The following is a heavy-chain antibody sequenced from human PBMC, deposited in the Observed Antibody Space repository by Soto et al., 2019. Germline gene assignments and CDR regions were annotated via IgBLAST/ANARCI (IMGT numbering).Heavy chain of an antibody. Sequence: ASVKVSCKASGYTFTSYYMHWVRQAPGQGLEWMGIINPSGGSTSYAQKFQGRVTMTRDTSTSTVYMELSSLRSEDTAIYYCARGGHVVVVTAALDYWGQGTLVTVSS. V-gene: IGHV1-46*01. CDR2: INPSGGST. CDR1: GYTFTSYY. D-gene: IGHD2-21*02. CDR3: ARGGHVVVVTAALDY. J-gene: IGHJ4*02.